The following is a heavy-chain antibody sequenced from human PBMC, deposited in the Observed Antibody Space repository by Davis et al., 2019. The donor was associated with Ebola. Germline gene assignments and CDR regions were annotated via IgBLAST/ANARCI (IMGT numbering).Heavy chain of an antibody. CDR2: IIPILGIA. D-gene: IGHD2/OR15-2a*01. CDR3: ATNSPFNWFDP. J-gene: IGHJ5*02. CDR1: GGTFSSYA. Sequence: SVKVSCKASGGTFSSYAISWVRQAPGQGLEWMGRIIPILGIANYAQKFQGRVTITADKSTSTAYMELSSLRSEDTAVYYCATNSPFNWFDPWGQGTLVTVSS. V-gene: IGHV1-69*04.